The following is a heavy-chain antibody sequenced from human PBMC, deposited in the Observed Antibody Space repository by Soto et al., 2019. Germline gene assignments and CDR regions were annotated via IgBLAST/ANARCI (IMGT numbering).Heavy chain of an antibody. CDR3: AKVPSQYIWGSYRRYYAY. CDR2: ISGDTGHA. J-gene: IGHJ4*02. CDR1: GFPFSNYA. D-gene: IGHD3-16*02. Sequence: EVQMLESGGGLVQPGGSLRLSCAASGFPFSNYAMTWVRQAPGKGLEWVSGISGDTGHAYYADSVKDRFTISRDNSKNTLYLQMDSLRAEGPAVYYCAKVPSQYIWGSYRRYYAYWGQGTLVTVSS. V-gene: IGHV3-23*01.